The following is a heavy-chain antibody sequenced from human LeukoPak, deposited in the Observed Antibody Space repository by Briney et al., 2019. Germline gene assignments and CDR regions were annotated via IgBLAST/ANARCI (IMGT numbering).Heavy chain of an antibody. CDR2: ISGSGNST. CDR3: ATHMTTVTTGFDY. V-gene: IGHV3-23*01. CDR1: GFPFSNYA. D-gene: IGHD4-17*01. J-gene: IGHJ4*02. Sequence: GVSLSLSCTASGFPFSNYAMSWVRQAPGKGLEWVSVISGSGNSTYYADSVKGRFTISRDNSKNTLYLQMNSLRAEDTAVYYCATHMTTVTTGFDYWGQGTLVTVSS.